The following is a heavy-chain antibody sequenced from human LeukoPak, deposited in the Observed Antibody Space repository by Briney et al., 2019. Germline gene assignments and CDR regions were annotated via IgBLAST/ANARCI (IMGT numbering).Heavy chain of an antibody. V-gene: IGHV1-18*04. J-gene: IGHJ6*02. D-gene: IGHD2-2*01. CDR1: GFTFTSNG. Sequence: ASVKVSCKASGFTFTSNGISWVRQAPGQGLEWVGWISAYNGNTNYAQKLQGRVTMTTDTSTSTAYMELSSLRSEDTAVYYCARSRYCSITSCLHYYYYGMDVWGQGTTVTVSS. CDR2: ISAYNGNT. CDR3: ARSRYCSITSCLHYYYYGMDV.